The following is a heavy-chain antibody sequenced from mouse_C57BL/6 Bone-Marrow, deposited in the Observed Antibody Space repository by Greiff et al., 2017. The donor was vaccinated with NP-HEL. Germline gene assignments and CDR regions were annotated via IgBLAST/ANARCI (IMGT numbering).Heavy chain of an antibody. CDR1: GYSFTGYF. CDR3: ASDSFAY. J-gene: IGHJ3*01. Sequence: VQLKESGPELVKPGDSVKISCKASGYSFTGYFMNWVMQSHGKSLEWIGRINPYNGDTFYNQKFKGKATLTVDKSSSTAHMELRSLTSEDSAVYYCASDSFAYWGQGTLVTVSA. CDR2: INPYNGDT. V-gene: IGHV1-20*01.